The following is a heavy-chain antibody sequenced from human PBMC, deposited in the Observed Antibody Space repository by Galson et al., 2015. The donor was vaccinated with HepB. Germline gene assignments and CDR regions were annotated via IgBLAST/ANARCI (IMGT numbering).Heavy chain of an antibody. D-gene: IGHD1-26*01. CDR3: ARERWLYGSPDGFDI. CDR2: TYYRSKWYY. Sequence: CAISGDSVSSNSASWNWIRQSPSRGLEWLGMTYYRSKWYYDYAVSVKSRMSINPDTSKSQFSLKLTSVTAADTAVYYCARERWLYGSPDGFDIWGQGTMVTVSS. V-gene: IGHV6-1*01. CDR1: GDSVSSNSAS. J-gene: IGHJ3*02.